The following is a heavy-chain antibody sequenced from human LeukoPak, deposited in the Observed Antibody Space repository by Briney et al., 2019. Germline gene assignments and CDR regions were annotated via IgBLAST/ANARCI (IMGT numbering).Heavy chain of an antibody. Sequence: GASVKVSCKASGYTFTGYYMHWVRQAPGQGLEWLGWTNPNSGGTNYAQKFQGRVTMTRDTSISTAYMELSRLRSDDTAVYYCARGFYVWGSYRSPPFDYWGQGTLVTVSS. CDR2: TNPNSGGT. CDR1: GYTFTGYY. J-gene: IGHJ4*02. D-gene: IGHD3-16*02. CDR3: ARGFYVWGSYRSPPFDY. V-gene: IGHV1-2*02.